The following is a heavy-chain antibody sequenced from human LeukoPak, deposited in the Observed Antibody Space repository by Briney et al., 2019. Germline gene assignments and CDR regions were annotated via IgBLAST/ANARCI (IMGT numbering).Heavy chain of an antibody. CDR3: ARDSGSYSNGPDY. CDR2: IAYDGSNK. Sequence: PGGSLRLSCAASGFTFPHYAMHWVRQAPGKGLEWVAVIAYDGSNKYYADSVKGRFTISRDNSKNTLYLQMNSLRVDDTAVYYCARDSGSYSNGPDYWGQGTLVTVSS. D-gene: IGHD1-26*01. J-gene: IGHJ4*02. V-gene: IGHV3-30-3*01. CDR1: GFTFPHYA.